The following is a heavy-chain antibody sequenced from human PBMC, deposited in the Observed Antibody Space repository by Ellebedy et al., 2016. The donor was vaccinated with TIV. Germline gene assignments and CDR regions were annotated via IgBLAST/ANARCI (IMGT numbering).Heavy chain of an antibody. CDR1: GVSIYSSSYY. CDR3: ARPGKYNSGWGFYYYGVDV. V-gene: IGHV4-39*01. J-gene: IGHJ6*02. CDR2: IYYSGST. Sequence: SETLSLTXTVSGVSIYSSSYYWGWIRQPPGKGLEWIGSIYYSGSTYYNPSLKSRVTISVDTSKNQFSLKLTSVTAADTAVYYCARPGKYNSGWGFYYYGVDVWGQGTTVTVSS. D-gene: IGHD6-19*01.